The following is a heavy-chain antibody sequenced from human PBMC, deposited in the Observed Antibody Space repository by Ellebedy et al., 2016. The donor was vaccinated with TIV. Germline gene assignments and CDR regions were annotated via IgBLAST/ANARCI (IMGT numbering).Heavy chain of an antibody. CDR2: ISRSTSYI. CDR3: ERKVPAPTTVPPKRYFDL. J-gene: IGHJ2*01. CDR1: GITFSGNA. D-gene: IGHD4-17*01. V-gene: IGHV3-21*01. Sequence: PGGSLRPSCAAFGITFSGNAMNRVRQAPGKGLEWVSYISRSTSYIYYAGQGKGRFAIARDNARNSLYLQLNSLRAEDTDVYYCERKVPAPTTVPPKRYFDLWGRGTLVTVSS.